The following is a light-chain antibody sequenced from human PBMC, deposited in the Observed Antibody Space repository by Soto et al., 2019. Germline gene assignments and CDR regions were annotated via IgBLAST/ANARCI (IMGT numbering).Light chain of an antibody. CDR3: SSYAGSNNSLYV. CDR2: EVS. J-gene: IGLJ1*01. V-gene: IGLV2-8*01. Sequence: SVLTQPPSASGSPGQSVTISCTGTSSDVGGYNYVSWYQQHPGKAPKLMIYEVSKRPSGVPDRFSGSKSGNTASLTVSGLQAEDEADYYCSSYAGSNNSLYVFGTGTKVTV. CDR1: SSDVGGYNY.